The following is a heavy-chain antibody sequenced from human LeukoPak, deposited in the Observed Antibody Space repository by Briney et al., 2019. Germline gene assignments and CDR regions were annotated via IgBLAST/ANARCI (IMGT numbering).Heavy chain of an antibody. CDR3: ARDTGTVVDY. CDR2: IYYSGST. V-gene: IGHV4-39*07. D-gene: IGHD4-23*01. Sequence: SETLSLTCGVSGGSMSSSSYYWGWIRQPPGKGLEWIGSIYYSGSTYYNPSLKSRVTISVDSSKNQFSLKLSSVTAADTAVYYCARDTGTVVDYWGQGTLVTVSS. J-gene: IGHJ4*02. CDR1: GGSMSSSSYY.